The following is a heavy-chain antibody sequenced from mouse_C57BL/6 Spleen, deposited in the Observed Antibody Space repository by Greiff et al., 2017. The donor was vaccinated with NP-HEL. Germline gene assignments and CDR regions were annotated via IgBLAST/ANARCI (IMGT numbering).Heavy chain of an antibody. V-gene: IGHV1-82*01. J-gene: IGHJ1*03. CDR3: AGYDGGV. CDR1: GYAFSSSW. Sequence: VQLQQSGPELVKPGASVKISCKASGYAFSSSWMNWVKQRPGKGLEWIGRIYPGDGDTNYNGKFKGKSTVTADKSSSTADIQLSSLTSEGSAVYICAGYDGGVWGTGTTVTVSS. D-gene: IGHD2-3*01. CDR2: IYPGDGDT.